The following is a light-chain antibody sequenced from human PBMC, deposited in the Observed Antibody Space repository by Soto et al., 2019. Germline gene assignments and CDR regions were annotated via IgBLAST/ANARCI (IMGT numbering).Light chain of an antibody. V-gene: IGKV4-1*01. CDR1: QSLLYTSNNKNY. CDR2: WAS. Sequence: DIVMTQFPDSLAVSLGERATINCKSSQSLLYTSNNKNYLAWYQQKSGQPPKLLIYWASTRESGVPDRFSGSGCGTDYTLTISRLQPEDVAIYYCQQYYNTPLTFGGGTKVEIK. J-gene: IGKJ4*01. CDR3: QQYYNTPLT.